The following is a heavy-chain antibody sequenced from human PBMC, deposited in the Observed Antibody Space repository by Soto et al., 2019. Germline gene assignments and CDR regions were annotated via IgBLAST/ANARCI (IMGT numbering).Heavy chain of an antibody. CDR1: GFTFSSYA. V-gene: IGHV3-23*01. CDR3: AKSRGFDFWSPDY. J-gene: IGHJ4*02. CDR2: ISGGGDIT. Sequence: GGSLRLSCAASGFTFSSYAMSWVRQAPGKGLEWVSAISGGGDITHYADSVKGRFTISRDNSKKTLYLQINSLRAEDAAIYYCAKSRGFDFWSPDYWGQGTLVTVSS. D-gene: IGHD3-3*01.